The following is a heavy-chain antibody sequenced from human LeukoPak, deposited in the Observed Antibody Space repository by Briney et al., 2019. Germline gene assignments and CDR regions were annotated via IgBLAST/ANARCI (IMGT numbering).Heavy chain of an antibody. CDR2: IKQDGSEK. J-gene: IGHJ4*02. CDR1: GFTFSSYW. CDR3: ARAGTYSSSWYVNY. V-gene: IGHV3-7*03. Sequence: GGSLRLSCAASGFTFSSYWMSWVRQAPGKGLEWVANIKQDGSEKYYVDSVKGRFTISRDNTKNSLYLQMDSLKAGDTAVYYCARAGTYSSSWYVNYWGQGTLVAVSS. D-gene: IGHD6-13*01.